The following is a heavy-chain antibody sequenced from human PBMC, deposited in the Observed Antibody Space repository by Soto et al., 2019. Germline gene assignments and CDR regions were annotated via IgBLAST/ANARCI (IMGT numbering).Heavy chain of an antibody. CDR1: GYSSRSYG. Sequence: ASVKVSCKASGYSSRSYGIQWVRRAPGQSLEWMGWINVDNGDTKYSQKFQDRVTIIRDTSASTVYMELSSLRAEDTAVYYCARVGLKYLRWFDPWGQGSLVTVSS. CDR3: ARVGLKYLRWFDP. V-gene: IGHV1-3*01. J-gene: IGHJ5*02. D-gene: IGHD6-6*01. CDR2: INVDNGDT.